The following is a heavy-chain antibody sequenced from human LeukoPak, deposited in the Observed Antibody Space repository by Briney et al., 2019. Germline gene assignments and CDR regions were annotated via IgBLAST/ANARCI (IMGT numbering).Heavy chain of an antibody. D-gene: IGHD6-13*01. V-gene: IGHV3-23*01. J-gene: IGHJ6*02. CDR3: AKSTALISWYNYYYYGMDV. Sequence: GGSLRLSCAASGFTFSSYAMSWVRQAPGNGLEWVSAISGSGGSTYYADSVKGRFTISRDNSKNTLYLQMNSLRAEDTAVYYCAKSTALISWYNYYYYGMDVRGQGTTVTVSS. CDR2: ISGSGGST. CDR1: GFTFSSYA.